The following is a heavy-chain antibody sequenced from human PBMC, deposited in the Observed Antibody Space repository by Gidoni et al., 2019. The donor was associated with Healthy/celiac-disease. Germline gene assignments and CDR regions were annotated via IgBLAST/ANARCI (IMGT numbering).Heavy chain of an antibody. CDR1: GLTFSSYA. Sequence: EVQLLESGGGLVQPGGSLRLSCADSGLTFSSYAMSWVRQAPGKGLEWVSAISGSGGSTYYADSVKGRFAISRDNSKNTLYLQMNSLRAEDTAVYYCAKGGLSYRSIWYRVFDYWGQGTLVTVSS. CDR3: AKGGLSYRSIWYRVFDY. V-gene: IGHV3-23*01. J-gene: IGHJ4*02. CDR2: ISGSGGST. D-gene: IGHD6-13*01.